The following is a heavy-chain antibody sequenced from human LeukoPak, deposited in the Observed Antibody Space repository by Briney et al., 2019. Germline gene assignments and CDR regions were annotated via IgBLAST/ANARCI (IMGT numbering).Heavy chain of an antibody. J-gene: IGHJ4*02. D-gene: IGHD5-24*01. CDR3: ARVRVPEATIKPLYFDY. CDR1: GGSFSSYY. V-gene: IGHV4-34*01. CDR2: INHSGST. Sequence: SETLSLTCAVYGGSFSSYYWSWIRQPPGKGLEWIGEINHSGSTNYNPSLKSRVTISVDTSKNQFSLKLSSVTAADTAVYYCARVRVPEATIKPLYFDYWGQGTLVTVSS.